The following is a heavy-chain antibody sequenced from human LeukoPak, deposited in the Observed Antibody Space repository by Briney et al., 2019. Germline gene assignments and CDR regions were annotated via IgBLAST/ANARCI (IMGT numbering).Heavy chain of an antibody. Sequence: SETLSLTCTVSGGSISSYYWSWIRQTPGKGLEWIGYIYYSGNTNCNPALRSRVTMSVDRSKNQFSLKLSSVTAADTAVYYCARGSSGWYRSSYYYYGMDVWGQGTTVTVSS. D-gene: IGHD6-19*01. CDR2: IYYSGNT. CDR3: ARGSSGWYRSSYYYYGMDV. J-gene: IGHJ6*02. CDR1: GGSISSYY. V-gene: IGHV4-59*12.